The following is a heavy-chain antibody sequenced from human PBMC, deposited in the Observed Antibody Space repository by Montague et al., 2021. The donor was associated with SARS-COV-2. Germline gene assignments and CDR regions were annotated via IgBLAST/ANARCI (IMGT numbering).Heavy chain of an antibody. J-gene: IGHJ5*02. D-gene: IGHD6-19*01. CDR3: ARERQYNWFDA. V-gene: IGHV4-59*13. Sequence: SETLSLTCTVDVDSISSKHRRRTGQHPGEGLAWPEYVYHIVRNNYNPSLKSRITMSVDTSKNQFSLKVSSVIAADTAVYYCARERQYNWFDAWGQGKLVTVSS. CDR2: VYHIVRN. CDR1: VDSISSKH.